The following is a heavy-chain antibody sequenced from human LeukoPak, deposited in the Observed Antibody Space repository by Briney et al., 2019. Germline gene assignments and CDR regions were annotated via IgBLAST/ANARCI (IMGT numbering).Heavy chain of an antibody. J-gene: IGHJ4*02. CDR3: ARGRYSGWPTSDY. D-gene: IGHD1-26*01. V-gene: IGHV4-30-2*01. Sequence: QLQLQESGSGLVKPSQTLSLTCAVSGGSISSGGYSWSWIRQPPGKGLEWIGEISHSGGTNYNPSLKSRVTISVDTSKNQFSLKLISVTAADTAVYYCARGRYSGWPTSDYWGQGTLVTVSS. CDR1: GGSISSGGYS. CDR2: ISHSGGT.